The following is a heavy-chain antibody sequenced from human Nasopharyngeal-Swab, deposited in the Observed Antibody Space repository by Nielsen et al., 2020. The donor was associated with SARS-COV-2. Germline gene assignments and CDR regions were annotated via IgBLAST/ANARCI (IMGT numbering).Heavy chain of an antibody. J-gene: IGHJ6*02. Sequence: GGSLRLSCAASGFTFSSYAMSWVRQAPGKGLEWVSYISSSGSTIYYADSVKGRFTISRDNAKNSLYLQMNSLRAEDTAVYYCARWGETSQSLYYYYGMDVWGQGTTVTVSS. CDR1: GFTFSSYA. CDR2: ISSSGSTI. CDR3: ARWGETSQSLYYYYGMDV. D-gene: IGHD3-10*01. V-gene: IGHV3-48*04.